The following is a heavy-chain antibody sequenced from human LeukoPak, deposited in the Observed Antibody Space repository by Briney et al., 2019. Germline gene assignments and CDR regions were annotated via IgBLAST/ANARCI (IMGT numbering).Heavy chain of an antibody. V-gene: IGHV3-21*01. Sequence: GGSLRLSCAASGFTFSSYSMNWVRQAPGKGLEWVSSISSSSSYIYYADSVKGRFTISRDNAKNSLYLQMNSLRAEDTAVYYCARGLYYYGSGSYSDNWFDPWGQGTLVTVSS. D-gene: IGHD3-10*01. CDR3: ARGLYYYGSGSYSDNWFDP. CDR2: ISSSSSYI. CDR1: GFTFSSYS. J-gene: IGHJ5*02.